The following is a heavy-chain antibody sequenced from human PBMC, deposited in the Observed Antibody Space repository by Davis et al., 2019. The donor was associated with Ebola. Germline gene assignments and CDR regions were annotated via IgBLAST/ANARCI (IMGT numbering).Heavy chain of an antibody. CDR1: GFTFSSYG. CDR2: ISYDGSNK. V-gene: IGHV3-30*18. D-gene: IGHD5-24*01. J-gene: IGHJ4*02. CDR3: AKTDGSPVY. Sequence: GGSLRLSCAASGFTFSSYGMHWVRQAPGKGLEWVAVISYDGSNKYYADSVKGRFTISRDNSKNTLYLQMNSLRAEDTAVYYCAKTDGSPVYWGQGTLVTVSS.